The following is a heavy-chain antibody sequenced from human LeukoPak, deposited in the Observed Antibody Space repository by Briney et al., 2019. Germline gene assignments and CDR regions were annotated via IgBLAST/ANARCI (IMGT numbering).Heavy chain of an antibody. V-gene: IGHV4-4*07. CDR1: GGSISSYY. CDR3: ARGGYCTGGVCYLDY. CDR2: IYTSGST. J-gene: IGHJ4*02. D-gene: IGHD2-8*02. Sequence: PSETLSLTCTVSGGSISSYYWSWIRQPAGKGLEWIGRIYTSGSTNYNPSLKSRVTMSVDTSKNQFSLKLSPVTAADTAVYYCARGGYCTGGVCYLDYWGQGTPVTVSS.